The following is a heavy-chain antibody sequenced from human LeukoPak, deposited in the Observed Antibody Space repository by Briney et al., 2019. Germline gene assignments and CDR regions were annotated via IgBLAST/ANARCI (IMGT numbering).Heavy chain of an antibody. V-gene: IGHV3-21*04. Sequence: GESLRLSCAGSGFSFSYQGMTWVRQAPGKGLEWVSSIGTSNSDRYYADSVKGRFTISRDDSKNTLSLQMNGLRVEDTAVYHCARDLAWGAFDYWGQGTLVTVSS. CDR2: IGTSNSDR. CDR1: GFSFSYQG. D-gene: IGHD7-27*01. J-gene: IGHJ4*02. CDR3: ARDLAWGAFDY.